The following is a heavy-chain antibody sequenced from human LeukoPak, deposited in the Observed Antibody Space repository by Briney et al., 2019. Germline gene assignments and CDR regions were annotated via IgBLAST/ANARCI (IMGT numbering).Heavy chain of an antibody. CDR1: GYTFTGFY. J-gene: IGHJ3*02. Sequence: ASVKVSCKASGYTFTGFYMHWVRQAPGQGLEWMGWMNPNSGNTGYAQKFQGRVTITRNTSISTAYMELSSLRSEDTAVYYCARGEQLDAFDIWGQGTMVTVSS. CDR2: MNPNSGNT. V-gene: IGHV1-8*03. CDR3: ARGEQLDAFDI. D-gene: IGHD6-6*01.